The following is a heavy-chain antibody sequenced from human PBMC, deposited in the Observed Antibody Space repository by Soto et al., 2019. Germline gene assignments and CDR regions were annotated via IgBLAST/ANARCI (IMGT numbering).Heavy chain of an antibody. Sequence: SETLSLTCAVYGGSFSGYYWSWIRQPPGKGLEWIGEINHSGSTNYNPSLKSRVTISVDTSKNQFSLKLSSVTAADTAVYYCARAKRGYSYGFGLDPWGQGTLVTVSS. CDR3: ARAKRGYSYGFGLDP. D-gene: IGHD5-18*01. V-gene: IGHV4-34*01. CDR2: INHSGST. CDR1: GGSFSGYY. J-gene: IGHJ5*02.